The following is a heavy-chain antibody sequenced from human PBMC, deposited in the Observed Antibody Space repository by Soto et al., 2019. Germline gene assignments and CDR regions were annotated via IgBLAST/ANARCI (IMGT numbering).Heavy chain of an antibody. V-gene: IGHV3-30-3*01. CDR3: ARDGGVGATTAYYYGMDV. Sequence: QVQLVESGGGVVQPGRSLRLSCAASGFTFSSYAMHWVRQAPGKGLEWVAVISYDGSNKYYADSVKGPFTICRDNSKNTLYLQMNSLRAEDTAVYYCARDGGVGATTAYYYGMDVWGQGTTVTVSS. CDR1: GFTFSSYA. D-gene: IGHD1-26*01. CDR2: ISYDGSNK. J-gene: IGHJ6*02.